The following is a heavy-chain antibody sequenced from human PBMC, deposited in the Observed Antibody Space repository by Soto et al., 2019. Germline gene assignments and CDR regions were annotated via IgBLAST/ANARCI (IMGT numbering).Heavy chain of an antibody. V-gene: IGHV4-31*03. CDR3: ARYGDQSDAFDI. CDR1: GGSISSGGYY. J-gene: IGHJ3*02. D-gene: IGHD4-17*01. Sequence: QVQLQESGPGLVKPSQTLSLTCTVSGGSISSGGYYWSWIRQHPGKGLEWIGYIYYSGSTYYNPSLINRVSISVDTSKNQFSLKLTCVTAADTAVYYCARYGDQSDAFDIWGQGTMVTVSS. CDR2: IYYSGST.